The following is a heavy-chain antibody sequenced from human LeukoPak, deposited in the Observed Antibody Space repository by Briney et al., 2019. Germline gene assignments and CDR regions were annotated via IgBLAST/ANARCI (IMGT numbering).Heavy chain of an antibody. Sequence: GESLKISCEVSGYSFTSYWIGWVRQMPGKGLEWMGIIYPGDSDSRYSPSFQGQVTISADKSISTAYLQWSSLKASDTAMYYCARRRPGYCSGGSCYGYYFDYWGQGTLVTVSS. CDR1: GYSFTSYW. CDR3: ARRRPGYCSGGSCYGYYFDY. D-gene: IGHD2-15*01. CDR2: IYPGDSDS. J-gene: IGHJ4*02. V-gene: IGHV5-51*01.